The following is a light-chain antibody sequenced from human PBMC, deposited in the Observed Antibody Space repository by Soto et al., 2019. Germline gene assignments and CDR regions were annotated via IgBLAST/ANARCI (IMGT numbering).Light chain of an antibody. CDR3: QQYGSSQFT. Sequence: EIVLMQSPGTLSLSPGEGATLSCRASQSVNSNYLAWYQQKPGQAPTVLIFDTSRRATGVPDRFSGSGSGTAFTITISRLEPADFEVYYCQQYGSSQFTFGPGTKVNI. V-gene: IGKV3-20*01. CDR1: QSVNSNY. J-gene: IGKJ3*01. CDR2: DTS.